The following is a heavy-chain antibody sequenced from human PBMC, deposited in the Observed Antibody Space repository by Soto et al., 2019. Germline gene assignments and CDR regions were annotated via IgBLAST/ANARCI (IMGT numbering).Heavy chain of an antibody. CDR1: DDSINSDKYY. CDR2: IYYRGNA. D-gene: IGHD3-9*01. V-gene: IGHV4-39*01. J-gene: IGHJ4*02. CDR3: ARLEGLATISYYFDF. Sequence: QLQLQESGPGLVKPSETLSLTCSVSDDSINSDKYYWGWIRQPPGKGLEWIGSIYYRGNAYYNPSLQTRVTIPLDKSKSQFSLKLTSVTAADSAVYFCARLEGLATISYYFDFWGPGALVTVSS.